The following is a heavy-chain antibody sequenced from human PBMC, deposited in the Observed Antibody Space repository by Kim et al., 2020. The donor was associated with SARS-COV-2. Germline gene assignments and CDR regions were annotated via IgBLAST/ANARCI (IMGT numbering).Heavy chain of an antibody. CDR2: IYYRGST. D-gene: IGHD4-17*01. CDR3: ARVLFNSDGDLYNWFDP. CDR1: GGSISSYY. V-gene: IGHV4-59*13. J-gene: IGHJ5*02. Sequence: SETLSLTCTVSGGSISSYYWSWIRQPPGKGLEWIGYIYYRGSTNYHPSLKIRVTISVDTSKNQFSLKLSPVTAADTAVYYCARVLFNSDGDLYNWFDPWGQGTLVTVSS.